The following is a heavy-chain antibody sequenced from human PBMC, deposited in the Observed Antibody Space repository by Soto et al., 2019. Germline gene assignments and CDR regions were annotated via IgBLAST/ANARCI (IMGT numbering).Heavy chain of an antibody. D-gene: IGHD6-6*01. CDR2: IYYSGST. J-gene: IGHJ4*02. CDR3: ARHGSRIAARPGYFDY. CDR1: GGSISSSSYY. V-gene: IGHV4-39*01. Sequence: SETLSLTCTVSGGSISSSSYYRGWIRQPPGKGLEWIGSIYYSGSTYYNPSLKSRVTISVDTSKNQFSLKLSSVTAADTAVYYCARHGSRIAARPGYFDYWGQGTLVTVSS.